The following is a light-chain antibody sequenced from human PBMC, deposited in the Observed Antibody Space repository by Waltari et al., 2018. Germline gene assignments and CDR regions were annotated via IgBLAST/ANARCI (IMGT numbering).Light chain of an antibody. CDR1: SRDVGFYNH. Sequence: QSALTQPTSVSGSPGQSSTISCTGTSRDVGFYNHVSWYQQYPGKVPRLLIYDVSERPSGISSRFSGSKSGNTASLTISGLQADDEADYYCNSYTGSSSWVFGGGTKLTVL. V-gene: IGLV2-14*01. CDR3: NSYTGSSSWV. CDR2: DVS. J-gene: IGLJ3*02.